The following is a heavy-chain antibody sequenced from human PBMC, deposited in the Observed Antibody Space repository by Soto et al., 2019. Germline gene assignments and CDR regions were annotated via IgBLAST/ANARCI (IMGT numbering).Heavy chain of an antibody. D-gene: IGHD3-10*01. CDR2: ISYDGNVK. J-gene: IGHJ6*02. CDR3: AKDPKVSGGFHGSLNYYYGMDV. V-gene: IGHV3-30*18. CDR1: GFSFSNHG. Sequence: GGSLRLSCAASGFSFSNHGMQWVRQAPGKGLEWVAVISYDGNVKYYTDSVKGRFTISRDNSQSTLFLQMDSLRPEDAAVYYCAKDPKVSGGFHGSLNYYYGMDVWGQGTTVTVSS.